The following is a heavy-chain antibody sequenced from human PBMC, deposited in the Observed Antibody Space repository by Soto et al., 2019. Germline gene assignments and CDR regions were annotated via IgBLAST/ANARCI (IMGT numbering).Heavy chain of an antibody. Sequence: PSETLSLTCTVSGGSISSYYWSWIRQPPGKGLEWIGYIYYSESTNYNPSLKSRDTISVDTSKNQFSQKLSSVTAADTAVYYCAIIQDYYDDGGRTPSPEYFQRGGQGTLVPVSS. CDR1: GGSISSYY. V-gene: IGHV4-59*01. CDR3: AIIQDYYDDGGRTPSPEYFQR. CDR2: IYYSEST. D-gene: IGHD3-16*01. J-gene: IGHJ1*01.